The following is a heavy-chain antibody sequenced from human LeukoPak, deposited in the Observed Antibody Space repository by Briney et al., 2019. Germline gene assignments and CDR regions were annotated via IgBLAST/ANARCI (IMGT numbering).Heavy chain of an antibody. CDR3: ARVTLGYCSGGSCLDY. CDR1: GGSFSGYY. J-gene: IGHJ4*02. V-gene: IGHV4-34*01. Sequence: SETLSLTCAVYGGSFSGYYWSWIRQPPGKGLELIGEINHSGSTNYNPSLKSRVTISVDTSKNQFSLKLRSVTAADTAVYYCARVTLGYCSGGSCLDYWGQGTLVTVSS. CDR2: INHSGST. D-gene: IGHD2-15*01.